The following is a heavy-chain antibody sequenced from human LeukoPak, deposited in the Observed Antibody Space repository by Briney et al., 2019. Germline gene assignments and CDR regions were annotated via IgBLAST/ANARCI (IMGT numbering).Heavy chain of an antibody. J-gene: IGHJ6*03. V-gene: IGHV1-3*03. CDR3: ARGCSTRCYYMDV. D-gene: IGHD2-2*01. Sequence: PGGSLRLSCAASGFTFSGSAMHWVRQAPGQRLEWMGWINAGNGNTKYSQEFQGRVTITRDTSASTAYMELSSLRSEDMAVYYCARGCSTRCYYMDVWGKGTTVTVSS. CDR1: GFTFSGSA. CDR2: INAGNGNT.